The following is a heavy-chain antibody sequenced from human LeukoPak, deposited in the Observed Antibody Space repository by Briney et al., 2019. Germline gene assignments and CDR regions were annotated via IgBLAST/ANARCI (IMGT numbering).Heavy chain of an antibody. CDR3: ARDGHRGDGGNRGDFDY. Sequence: ASVKVSCKTSGYTFTSYYLHWVRQAPGQGLGWMGIINPSGGSTTYAQQFQGRVTMTRDTSTSTVYMELSSLRSEDTAVYYCARDGHRGDGGNRGDFDYWGQGTLVTVSS. CDR1: GYTFTSYY. CDR2: INPSGGST. J-gene: IGHJ4*02. D-gene: IGHD4-23*01. V-gene: IGHV1-46*01.